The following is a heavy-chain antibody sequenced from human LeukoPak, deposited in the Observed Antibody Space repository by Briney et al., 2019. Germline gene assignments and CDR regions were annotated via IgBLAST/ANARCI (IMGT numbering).Heavy chain of an antibody. CDR1: GGSISSGGYY. CDR2: INHSGST. V-gene: IGHV4-39*07. CDR3: ARVNMHMGTY. Sequence: PSETLSLTCTVSGGSISSGGYYWSWIRQPPGKGLEWIGEINHSGSTNYNPSLKSRVTISVDTSKNQFSLKLSSVTAADTAVYYCARVNMHMGTYWGQGTLVTVSS. D-gene: IGHD1-1*01. J-gene: IGHJ4*02.